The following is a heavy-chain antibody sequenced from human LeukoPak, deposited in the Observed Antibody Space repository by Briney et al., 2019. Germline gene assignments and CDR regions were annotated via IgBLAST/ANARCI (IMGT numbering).Heavy chain of an antibody. V-gene: IGHV3-23*01. J-gene: IGHJ4*02. Sequence: GGSLRLSCAVSGITLSNYGMSRVRQAPGKGLEWVAGLSGSGGGTNYADSVQGRFTISRDNPKNTLYLQMNSLRAEDTAVYFCAKRGVVIRVILVGFHKEAYYFDSWGQGALVTVSS. CDR3: AKRGVVIRVILVGFHKEAYYFDS. CDR1: GITLSNYG. CDR2: LSGSGGGT. D-gene: IGHD3-22*01.